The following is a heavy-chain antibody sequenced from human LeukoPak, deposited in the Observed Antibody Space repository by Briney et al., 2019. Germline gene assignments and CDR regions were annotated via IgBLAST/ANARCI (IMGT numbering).Heavy chain of an antibody. V-gene: IGHV4-38-2*02. J-gene: IGHJ4*02. CDR1: GYSISSGYY. CDR3: ANSIDFDYGDYYFGY. CDR2: IYHSGST. D-gene: IGHD4-17*01. Sequence: PSETLSLTCTVSGYSISSGYYWGWIRQPPGKGLEWIGSIYHSGSTYYNPSLKSRVTISVDTPKNQFSLKLSSVTAADTAVYYCANSIDFDYGDYYFGYWGQGALVTISS.